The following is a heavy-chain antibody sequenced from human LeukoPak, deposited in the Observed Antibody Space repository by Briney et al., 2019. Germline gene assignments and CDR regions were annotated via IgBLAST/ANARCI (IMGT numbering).Heavy chain of an antibody. Sequence: GRSLRLSCAASGFTFSSYGMHWVRQAPGKGLEWVAVISYDGGNKYYADSVKGRFTISRDNSKNTLYLQMNSLRAEDTAVYYCARGGHDYGDYLALYYFDYWGQGTLVTVSS. CDR3: ARGGHDYGDYLALYYFDY. D-gene: IGHD4-17*01. CDR1: GFTFSSYG. CDR2: ISYDGGNK. J-gene: IGHJ4*02. V-gene: IGHV3-30*03.